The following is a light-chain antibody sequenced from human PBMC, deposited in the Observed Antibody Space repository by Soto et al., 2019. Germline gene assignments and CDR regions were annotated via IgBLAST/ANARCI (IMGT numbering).Light chain of an antibody. CDR2: DAS. V-gene: IGKV1-5*01. CDR1: QSISSW. J-gene: IGKJ1*01. Sequence: IQMTQSPSTLSASVGDRVTITCRASQSISSWLAWYQQKPGKAPKLLIYDASSLESGVPSRFSGSGSGTEFTFTISSLQPDDFATYYCQQYNSYSWTFGQGTKVDIK. CDR3: QQYNSYSWT.